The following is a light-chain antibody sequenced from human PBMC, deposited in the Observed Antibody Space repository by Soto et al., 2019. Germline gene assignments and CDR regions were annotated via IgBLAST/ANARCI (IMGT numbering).Light chain of an antibody. J-gene: IGLJ1*01. CDR2: EVS. V-gene: IGLV2-14*01. Sequence: QSVLTQPASVSGSPGQSITISCSGTSSDVGGYNYVSWYQQHPGKAPKLIIYEVSNRPSGISNRFSGSKSAATASLTISGLQDEDEADYYCSSYTPNPALERVFGTGTKVTVL. CDR3: SSYTPNPALERV. CDR1: SSDVGGYNY.